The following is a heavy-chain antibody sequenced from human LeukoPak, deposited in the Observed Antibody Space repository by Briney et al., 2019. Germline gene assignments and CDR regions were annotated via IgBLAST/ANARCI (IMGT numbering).Heavy chain of an antibody. Sequence: GGSLRLSCAASGFTFSSYEMNWVRQAPGKGLEWVAYISSSGSTIYYADSVKGRFTISRDNAKNTLYLQMNSLRAEDTAVYYCARVSGASYYDFWSGYYPPPYYFGYWGQGTLVTVSS. CDR3: ARVSGASYYDFWSGYYPPPYYFGY. CDR2: ISSSGSTI. CDR1: GFTFSSYE. V-gene: IGHV3-48*03. J-gene: IGHJ4*02. D-gene: IGHD3-3*01.